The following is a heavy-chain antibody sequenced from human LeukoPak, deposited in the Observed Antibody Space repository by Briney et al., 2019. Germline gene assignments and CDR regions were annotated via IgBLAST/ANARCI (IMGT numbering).Heavy chain of an antibody. V-gene: IGHV1-8*01. J-gene: IGHJ3*02. CDR2: MGPNNGNT. CDR1: GYTFTSYD. Sequence: GASVKVSCRVSGYTFTSYDINWVRQATGQGLEWMGWMGPNNGNTGYAQKFQGRVTMTRNTSISTAYMELSSLRSEDTAVYYCARGRKTGTRVAVDIWGQGTMVTVSS. CDR3: ARGRKTGTRVAVDI.